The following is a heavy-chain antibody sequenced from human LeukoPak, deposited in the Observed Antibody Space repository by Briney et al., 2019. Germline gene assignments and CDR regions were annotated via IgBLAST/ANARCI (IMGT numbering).Heavy chain of an antibody. CDR1: GFTFTSSA. CDR2: IVVGSGNT. D-gene: IGHD3-22*01. CDR3: AADHLHYDSSGSKEN. J-gene: IGHJ4*02. V-gene: IGHV1-58*01. Sequence: SVKVSCKASGFTFTSSAVQWVRQAREQRLEWIGWIVVGSGNTNYAQKFQERVTITRDMSTSTAYMELSSLRSEDTAVYYCAADHLHYDSSGSKENWGQGTLVTVSS.